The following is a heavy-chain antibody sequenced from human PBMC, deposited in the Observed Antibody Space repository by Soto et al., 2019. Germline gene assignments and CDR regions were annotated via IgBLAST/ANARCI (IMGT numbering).Heavy chain of an antibody. CDR1: GGSVSSGSYY. CDR3: AREVPEYPSFDY. CDR2: IYYSGST. V-gene: IGHV4-61*01. J-gene: IGHJ4*02. Sequence: SETLSLTCTVSGGSVSSGSYYWSWIRQPPGKGLEWIGYIYYSGSTNYNPSLKSRVTISVDTSKNQFSLKLSSVTAADTAVYYCAREVPEYPSFDYWGQGTMVTVYS.